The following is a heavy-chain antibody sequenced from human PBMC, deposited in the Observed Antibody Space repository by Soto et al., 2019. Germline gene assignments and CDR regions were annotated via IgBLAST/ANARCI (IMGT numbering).Heavy chain of an antibody. CDR3: ARDYRGGYDT. Sequence: TPSVTCTVSGGTMISDDYYWSCVHQAPRKGLEWISYVYHTGGSYYTPPLKRRAAISLETSKNQFHLKMTSVTAADTAVYYCARDYRGGYDTWGQGILVTAPQ. J-gene: IGHJ4*02. CDR1: GGTMISDDYY. CDR2: VYHTGGS. D-gene: IGHD5-12*01. V-gene: IGHV4-30-4*01.